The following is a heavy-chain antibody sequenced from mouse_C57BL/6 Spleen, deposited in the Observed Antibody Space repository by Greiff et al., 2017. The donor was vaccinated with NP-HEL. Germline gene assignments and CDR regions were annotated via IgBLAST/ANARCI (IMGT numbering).Heavy chain of an antibody. CDR1: GFNIKDDY. D-gene: IGHD1-1*01. V-gene: IGHV14-4*01. CDR3: TTGSSYEAMDY. J-gene: IGHJ4*01. CDR2: IDPENGDT. Sequence: VQLKESGAELVRPGASVKLSCTASGFNIKDDYMHWVKQRPEQGLEWIGWIDPENGDTEYASKFQGKATITADTSSNTAYLQLSSLTSEDTAGYYCTTGSSYEAMDYWGQGTSVTVSS.